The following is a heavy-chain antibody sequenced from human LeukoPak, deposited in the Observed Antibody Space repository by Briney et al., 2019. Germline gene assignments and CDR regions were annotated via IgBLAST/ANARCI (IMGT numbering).Heavy chain of an antibody. J-gene: IGHJ4*02. D-gene: IGHD2-2*01. Sequence: GRSLRLSCAASGFTFDDYAMHWVRQAPGKGLEWVSGISWNSGSIGYADSVKGRLTISRDNAKNSLYLQMNSLRAEDTALYYCAKGAQYQLLYFDYWGQGTLVTVSS. V-gene: IGHV3-9*01. CDR3: AKGAQYQLLYFDY. CDR2: ISWNSGSI. CDR1: GFTFDDYA.